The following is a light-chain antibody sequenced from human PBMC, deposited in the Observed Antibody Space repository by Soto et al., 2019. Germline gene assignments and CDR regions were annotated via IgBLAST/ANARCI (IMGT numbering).Light chain of an antibody. V-gene: IGLV1-44*01. J-gene: IGLJ1*01. CDR3: AAWDASLSACV. CDR1: NSNIGSNT. CDR2: RNN. Sequence: QSVLTQSPSASGTPGQRVTISCSGSNSNIGSNTVHWYQQLPGTAPKLLMYRNNQRPSGVPDRFSGSKSGTSASLAISGLQSEDEADYYCAAWDASLSACVFGNGTKVTVL.